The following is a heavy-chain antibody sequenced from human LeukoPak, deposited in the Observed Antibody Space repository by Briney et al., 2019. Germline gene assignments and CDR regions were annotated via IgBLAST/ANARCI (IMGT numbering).Heavy chain of an antibody. Sequence: GXXLRLSCAASGFTFSSYEMNWVRQAPGKGLEWVSYISSGGNTIYYADSVKGRFTISRDNAKNSLYLQMNSLRAEDTAVYYCAREGTAMVSFDYWGQGTLVTVSS. J-gene: IGHJ4*02. D-gene: IGHD5-18*01. CDR2: ISSGGNTI. V-gene: IGHV3-48*03. CDR1: GFTFSSYE. CDR3: AREGTAMVSFDY.